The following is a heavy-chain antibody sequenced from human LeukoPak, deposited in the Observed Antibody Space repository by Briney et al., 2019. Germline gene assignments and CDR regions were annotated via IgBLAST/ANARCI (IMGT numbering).Heavy chain of an antibody. D-gene: IGHD6-19*01. J-gene: IGHJ3*02. CDR2: IYPGDSDT. Sequence: GESLKIYCKCSGYSFTSYWIGWVGQMPGKGLEWMGIIYPGDSDTRYSPSFQGQVTISADKSISTAYLQWSSLKASDTAMYYCASPILSGYSSGWDAFDIWGQGTMVTVSS. V-gene: IGHV5-51*01. CDR1: GYSFTSYW. CDR3: ASPILSGYSSGWDAFDI.